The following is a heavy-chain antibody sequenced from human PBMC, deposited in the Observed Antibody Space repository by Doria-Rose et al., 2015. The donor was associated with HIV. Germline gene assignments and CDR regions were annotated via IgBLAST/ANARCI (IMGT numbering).Heavy chain of an antibody. CDR2: IFSVDER. CDR3: ARIKSSRWYHKYYFDF. CDR1: GVSLSSPGMG. J-gene: IGHJ4*02. V-gene: IGHV2-26*01. D-gene: IGHD6-13*01. Sequence: SGPVLVKPTETLTLTCTVSGVSLSSPGMGVSWIRQPPGKALEWLANIFSVDERSYKPSLNSRLTISRGITKSQVVLTMTDMYPVDTATYYCARIKSSRWYHKYYFDFWGQGTLVIVSA.